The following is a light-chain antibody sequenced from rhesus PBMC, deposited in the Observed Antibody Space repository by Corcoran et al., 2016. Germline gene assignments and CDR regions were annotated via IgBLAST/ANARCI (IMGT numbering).Light chain of an antibody. J-gene: IGKJ3*01. Sequence: DIQMTQSPSSLSASVGDTVTITCRASQSISSWLAWYQQKPGKAPKLLIYKASRLQSGVPSRFSGSGSGTDFTLTISSMQPEGFATYYCLQYSSSPFTFGPGTKLDIK. CDR2: KAS. CDR3: LQYSSSPFT. V-gene: IGKV1-22*01. CDR1: QSISSW.